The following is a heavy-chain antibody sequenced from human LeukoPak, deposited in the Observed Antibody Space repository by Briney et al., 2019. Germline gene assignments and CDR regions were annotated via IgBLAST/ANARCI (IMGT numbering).Heavy chain of an antibody. CDR3: AKDQDYGDYAPDDY. D-gene: IGHD4-17*01. CDR2: IWYDGSNK. CDR1: GFTFSSYG. Sequence: SGRSLRLSCAASGFTFSSYGMHWVRQTPGKGLEWVAVIWYDGSNKYYADSVKGRFTISRDNSKNTLHLQMNSLRAEDTAVYYCAKDQDYGDYAPDDYWGQGTLVTVSS. V-gene: IGHV3-33*06. J-gene: IGHJ4*02.